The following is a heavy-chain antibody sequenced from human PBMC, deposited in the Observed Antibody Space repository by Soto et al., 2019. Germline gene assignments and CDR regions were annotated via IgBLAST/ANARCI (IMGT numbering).Heavy chain of an antibody. J-gene: IGHJ6*02. CDR1: GFTFSDYY. CDR2: ISSSSSYT. Sequence: QVQLVESGGGLVKPGGSLRLSCAAPGFTFSDYYMSWIRQAPGKGLEWVSYISSSSSYTNYADSVKGRFTISRDNAKNSLYLQMNSLRAEDTAVYYCATHPTEYSSSSGPYYYYGMDVWGQGTTVTVSS. CDR3: ATHPTEYSSSSGPYYYYGMDV. V-gene: IGHV3-11*06. D-gene: IGHD6-6*01.